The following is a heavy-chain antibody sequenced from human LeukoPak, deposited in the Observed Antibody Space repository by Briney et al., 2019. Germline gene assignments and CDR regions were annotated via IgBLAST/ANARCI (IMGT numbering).Heavy chain of an antibody. D-gene: IGHD5-12*01. J-gene: IGHJ4*02. CDR2: RNQDGSEE. CDR3: VRDGGVSGYDLLDY. Sequence: GGSLRLSCAASGFTFSHYWMTWVRQAPGKGLEWVAQRNQDGSEEYYMDSVKARFIISRDNAKNSVFLQMNSLRAEDTAVYYCVRDGGVSGYDLLDYWGQGTLVTVSS. V-gene: IGHV3-7*01. CDR1: GFTFSHYW.